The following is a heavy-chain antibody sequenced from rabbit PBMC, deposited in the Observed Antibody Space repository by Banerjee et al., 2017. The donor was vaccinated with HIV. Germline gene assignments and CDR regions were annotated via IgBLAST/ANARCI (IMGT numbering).Heavy chain of an antibody. J-gene: IGHJ4*01. D-gene: IGHD3-1*01. CDR1: GFDFSNYG. CDR2: IDPVFGST. V-gene: IGHV1S47*01. CDR3: VRDTWHFKL. Sequence: QEQLVESGGGLVQPGGSLKLSCKASGFDFSNYGVSWVRQAPGKGLEWIGYIDPVFGSTYYASWVNGRFTISSHNAQNTLYLQLNSLTAADTATYFCVRDTWHFKLWGQGTLVTVS.